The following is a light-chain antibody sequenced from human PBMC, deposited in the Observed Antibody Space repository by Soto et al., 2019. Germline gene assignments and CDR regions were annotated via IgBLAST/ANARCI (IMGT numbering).Light chain of an antibody. J-gene: IGKJ1*01. V-gene: IGKV3-15*01. CDR2: GAS. CDR3: QHYNSYSEA. CDR1: QSVSSN. Sequence: EIVMTQSPATLSVSPGERASLSCRASQSVSSNLAWFQKKPGQAPRLLIYGASTRATGIPARFSGSGSGTEFTLTISSLQPDDFETYYCQHYNSYSEAFGQGTKVDIX.